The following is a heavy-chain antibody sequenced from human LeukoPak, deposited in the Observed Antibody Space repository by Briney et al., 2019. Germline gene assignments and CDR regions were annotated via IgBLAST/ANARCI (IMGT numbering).Heavy chain of an antibody. D-gene: IGHD3-22*01. CDR1: GFTFSSYS. Sequence: KPGGSLRLSCAASGFTFSSYSMNWVRQAPGKGLEWVSSISRSSNYIYYADLLKGRFTISRDNAKNSLYLQMNSLRAEDTAVYYCARGGYSDRNFLGDYWGQGTLVTVSS. V-gene: IGHV3-21*01. J-gene: IGHJ4*02. CDR2: ISRSSNYI. CDR3: ARGGYSDRNFLGDY.